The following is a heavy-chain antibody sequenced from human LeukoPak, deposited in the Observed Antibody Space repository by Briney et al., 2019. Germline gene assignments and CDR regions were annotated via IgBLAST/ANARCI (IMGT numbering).Heavy chain of an antibody. CDR1: GYTFTSYG. Sequence: ASVKVSCKASGYTFTSYGISWVRQAPGQGLEWVGWISAYNGNTNYAQKLQGRVTMTTDTSTSTAYMELRSLRSDDTAVYYCARNIGYCSGGSCQAYAVYYYYGMDVWGQGTTVTVSS. J-gene: IGHJ6*02. D-gene: IGHD2-15*01. CDR3: ARNIGYCSGGSCQAYAVYYYYGMDV. V-gene: IGHV1-18*01. CDR2: ISAYNGNT.